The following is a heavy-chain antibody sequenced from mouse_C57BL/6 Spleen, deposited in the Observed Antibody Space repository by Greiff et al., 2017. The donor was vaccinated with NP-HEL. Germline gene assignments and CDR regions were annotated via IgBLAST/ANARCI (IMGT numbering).Heavy chain of an antibody. CDR1: GYTFTSYW. Sequence: QVQLQQPGAELVMPGASVKLSCKASGYTFTSYWMHWVKQRPGQGLEWIGEIDPSDSYTNYNQKFKGKSTLTVDKSSSTAYMQLSSLTSEDSAVYYCARDGDDYDGERFAYWGQGTLVTVSA. CDR2: IDPSDSYT. V-gene: IGHV1-69*01. J-gene: IGHJ3*01. CDR3: ARDGDDYDGERFAY. D-gene: IGHD2-4*01.